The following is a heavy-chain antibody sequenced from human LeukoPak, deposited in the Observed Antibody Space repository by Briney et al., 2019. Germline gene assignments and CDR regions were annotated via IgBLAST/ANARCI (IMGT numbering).Heavy chain of an antibody. V-gene: IGHV3-23*01. Sequence: GGSLRLSCAASGFTVGSYGMTWVRQAPGKGLEGVSAICGSGSNTYYADSVKGRFTISRDNSKNTLYLQMNSLRAEDTAVYYCARDPWGAVAGESFDYWGQGTLVTVSS. CDR1: GFTVGSYG. J-gene: IGHJ4*02. D-gene: IGHD6-19*01. CDR2: ICGSGSNT. CDR3: ARDPWGAVAGESFDY.